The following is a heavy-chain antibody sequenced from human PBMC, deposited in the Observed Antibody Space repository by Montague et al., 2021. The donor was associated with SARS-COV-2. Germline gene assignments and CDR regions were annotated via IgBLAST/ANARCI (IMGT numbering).Heavy chain of an antibody. Sequence: SLRLSCAASGFTFSSYWMHWVRQAPGKGLVWVSRINSDGSSTSXXXSXXXRFXISRDNAKNTLYLQMNSLRAEDTAVYYCARVYYDFWSGSTANWYYGMDVWGQGTTVTVSS. D-gene: IGHD3-3*01. CDR1: GFTFSSYW. V-gene: IGHV3-74*01. J-gene: IGHJ6*02. CDR3: ARVYYDFWSGSTANWYYGMDV. CDR2: INSDGSST.